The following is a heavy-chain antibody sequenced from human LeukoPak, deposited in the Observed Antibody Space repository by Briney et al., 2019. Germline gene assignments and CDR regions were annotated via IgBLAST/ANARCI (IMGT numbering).Heavy chain of an antibody. D-gene: IGHD3-22*01. CDR2: ISWNSGSI. CDR1: GFTFDDYA. Sequence: GGSLRLSCAASGFTFDDYAMHWVRQAPGKGLEWVSGISWNSGSIGYADSVKGRFTISRDNSKNTLYLQMNSLRAEDTAVYYCEGTYYYDSSDDYWGQGTLVTVSS. J-gene: IGHJ4*02. CDR3: EGTYYYDSSDDY. V-gene: IGHV3-9*01.